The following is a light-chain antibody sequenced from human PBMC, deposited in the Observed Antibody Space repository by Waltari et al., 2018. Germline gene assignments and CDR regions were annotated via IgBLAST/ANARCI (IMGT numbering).Light chain of an antibody. V-gene: IGLV1-51*01. CDR1: SSNIGNNP. CDR2: DNN. Sequence: QSVLTQPHSVSAAPGQKVTISRSGRSSNIGNNPVSWSQQGPGTAPKLLIYDNNERPSWIPDRFSGSQSGTSATLGITGLQTGDAADYYCETWDGSLRGVVFGGGTKLTVL. CDR3: ETWDGSLRGVV. J-gene: IGLJ2*01.